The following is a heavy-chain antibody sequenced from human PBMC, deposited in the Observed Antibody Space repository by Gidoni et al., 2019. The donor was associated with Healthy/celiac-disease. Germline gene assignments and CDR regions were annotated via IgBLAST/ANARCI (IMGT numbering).Heavy chain of an antibody. J-gene: IGHJ4*02. D-gene: IGHD3-10*01. CDR1: GGSFSGYY. Sequence: QVQLQQWGAGLLKPSETLSLTCAVYGGSFSGYYWSWIRQPPGKGLEWIGEINHSGSTNYNPSLKSRVTISVDTSKNQFSLKLSSVTAADTAVYYCARGRPLWFGALYFDYWGQGTLVTVSS. CDR3: ARGRPLWFGALYFDY. V-gene: IGHV4-34*01. CDR2: INHSGST.